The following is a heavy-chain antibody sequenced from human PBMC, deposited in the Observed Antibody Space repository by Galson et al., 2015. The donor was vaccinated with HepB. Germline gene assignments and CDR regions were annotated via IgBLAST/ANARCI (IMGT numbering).Heavy chain of an antibody. CDR1: GFIFRHHA. J-gene: IGHJ5*02. D-gene: IGHD3-16*01. CDR3: VKEGSWFGGDWSDP. V-gene: IGHV3-23*01. CDR2: INGRGSPR. Sequence: SLRLSCAGSGFIFRHHAMAWIRQAPGKGLEWVSGINGRGSPRSYSDTVKGRFSISRDNSKDTVFLQMENLRAEDTAVYYCVKEGSWFGGDWSDPWGQGALVTVS.